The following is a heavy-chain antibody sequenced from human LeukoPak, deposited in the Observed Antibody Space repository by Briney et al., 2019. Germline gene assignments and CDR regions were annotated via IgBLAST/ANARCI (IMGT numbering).Heavy chain of an antibody. CDR3: DPNQLLYLSG. CDR2: ISGSGGST. Sequence: PGGSLRLSCAPSRFTFSSYAMSWARQAPGKGLEWVSAISGSGGSTYYADSVKGRFTISRDNSKDTLYLQMNSLRAEYAAVSYCDPNQLLYLSGWGQGTLVTVSS. J-gene: IGHJ4*02. CDR1: RFTFSSYA. V-gene: IGHV3-23*01. D-gene: IGHD2-2*02.